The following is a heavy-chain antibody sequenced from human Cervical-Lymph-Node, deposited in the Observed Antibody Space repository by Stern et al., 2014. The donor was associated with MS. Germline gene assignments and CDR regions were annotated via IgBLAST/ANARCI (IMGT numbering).Heavy chain of an antibody. Sequence: QVQLVQSGGGLVKPGGSLRLSCAASGFTFSDYYMSWIRQAPGKGLEWVSYISSSGSTIYYAASVKGRFTISRDNAKNSLYLQMNSLRAEDTAVYYCAVVAATADYYYYGMDVWGQGTTVTVSS. CDR2: ISSSGSTI. D-gene: IGHD2-15*01. J-gene: IGHJ6*02. CDR3: AVVAATADYYYYGMDV. V-gene: IGHV3-11*01. CDR1: GFTFSDYY.